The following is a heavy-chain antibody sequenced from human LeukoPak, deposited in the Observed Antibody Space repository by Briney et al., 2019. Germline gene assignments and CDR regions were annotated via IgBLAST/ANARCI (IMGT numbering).Heavy chain of an antibody. J-gene: IGHJ5*02. Sequence: GGSLRLSCAASGFTFSSYWMHWVRQAPGKGLVWVSRTKSDGSTTNYADSVKGRFTISRDNAENTLYLQMNSLRVEDTAVYYCTRRVSTTRWFDPWGQGTLVTVSS. CDR1: GFTFSSYW. CDR2: TKSDGSTT. CDR3: TRRVSTTRWFDP. V-gene: IGHV3-74*01. D-gene: IGHD2-15*01.